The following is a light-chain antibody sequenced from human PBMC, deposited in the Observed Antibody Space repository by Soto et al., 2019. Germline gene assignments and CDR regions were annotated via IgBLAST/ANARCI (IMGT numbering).Light chain of an antibody. J-gene: IGKJ2*01. CDR1: QSVDGY. V-gene: IGKV3-11*01. CDR3: QQRSNWPRT. CDR2: DAS. Sequence: EIVLTQSPATLSLSPGERATLSCRASQSVDGYLAWYQQKPGQAPRLLIYDASNRATGIPARVSGSGSGTDVTLTISSLEPEDCAVYYCQQRSNWPRTCGQGTKLEIK.